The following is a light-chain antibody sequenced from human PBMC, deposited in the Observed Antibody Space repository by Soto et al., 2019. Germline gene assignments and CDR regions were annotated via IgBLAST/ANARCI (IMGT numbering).Light chain of an antibody. V-gene: IGKV2D-29*02. CDR2: EVS. Sequence: VVTQTTISLSVAPGQPASISCKSSQSLLHITGETFLFWYLQKPGQSPQLLIYEVSTRVSGVPDRFSGSGSGTDFTLEISCFEADDVVSYCCAQTAFLPTSFGQGTLLEIK. CDR3: AQTAFLPTS. CDR1: QSLLHITGETF. J-gene: IGKJ5*01.